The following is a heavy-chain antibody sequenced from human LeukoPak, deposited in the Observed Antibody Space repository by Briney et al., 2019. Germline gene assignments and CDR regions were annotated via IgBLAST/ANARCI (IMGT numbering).Heavy chain of an antibody. CDR1: GFTVSSNY. Sequence: GGSLRLSCAASGFTVSSNYMSWVRQAPGKGLEWVSVIYSGGSTYYADSVKGRFTISRDNSKNTLYLQMNSLRAEDTAVYYCAKSGSYLRGAWFDPWGQGTLVTVSS. J-gene: IGHJ5*02. D-gene: IGHD1-26*01. V-gene: IGHV3-53*01. CDR3: AKSGSYLRGAWFDP. CDR2: IYSGGST.